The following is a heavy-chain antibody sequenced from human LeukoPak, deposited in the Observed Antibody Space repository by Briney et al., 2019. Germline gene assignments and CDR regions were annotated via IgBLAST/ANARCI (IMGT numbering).Heavy chain of an antibody. CDR3: AKMEGQRLYDYCMDV. Sequence: GGSLRLSCAASGFAFSNFAMSWVRQAPGKGLEWVSAMSGSGYYTYYVESVKGRFTISRDNSKNTLYLHMNRLRADDTAVYYCAKMEGQRLYDYCMDVWGRGTTVTVSS. J-gene: IGHJ6*03. CDR1: GFAFSNFA. CDR2: MSGSGYYT. V-gene: IGHV3-23*01. D-gene: IGHD3-3*01.